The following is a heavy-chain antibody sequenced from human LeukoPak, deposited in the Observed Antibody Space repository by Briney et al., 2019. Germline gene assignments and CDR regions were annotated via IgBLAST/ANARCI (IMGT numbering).Heavy chain of an antibody. V-gene: IGHV3-23*01. CDR1: GFTFSSYA. J-gene: IGHJ4*02. CDR2: ISTSGDST. CDR3: AKDWVVVVPAAPYYFDY. Sequence: GGSLRLSCAASGFTFSSYAMSWVRQAPGKGLEWVSAISTSGDSTYYADSVKGRFTISRDNFKNTLYLQMNSLRAEDTAVYYCAKDWVVVVPAAPYYFDYWGQGTLVTVSS. D-gene: IGHD2-2*01.